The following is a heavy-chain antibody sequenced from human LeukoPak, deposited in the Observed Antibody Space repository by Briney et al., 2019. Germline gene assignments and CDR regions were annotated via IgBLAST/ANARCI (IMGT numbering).Heavy chain of an antibody. CDR1: GGSFSGYY. Sequence: SETLSLTCAVYGGSFSGYYWSWIRQPPGKGLEWIGEINHSGSTNYNPSLKSRVTISVDTSKNQFSLKLSSVTAADTAVYYCARGRRDIVVVVAAGLFDYWGQGTLVTASS. D-gene: IGHD2-15*01. V-gene: IGHV4-34*01. CDR3: ARGRRDIVVVVAAGLFDY. J-gene: IGHJ4*02. CDR2: INHSGST.